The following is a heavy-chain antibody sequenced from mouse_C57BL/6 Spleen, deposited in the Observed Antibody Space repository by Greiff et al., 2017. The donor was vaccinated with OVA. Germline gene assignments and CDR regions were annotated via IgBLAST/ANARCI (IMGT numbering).Heavy chain of an antibody. Sequence: VQLQQPGAELVKPGASVKLSCKASGYTFTSYWMHWVKQRPGRGLEWIGRIDPNSGGTKYNEKFKSKATLTVDKHSSTAYMQLSSLTSEDSAVYYCARVGETYSNYEAWFAYWGQGTLVTVSA. CDR2: IDPNSGGT. D-gene: IGHD2-5*01. V-gene: IGHV1-72*01. CDR3: ARVGETYSNYEAWFAY. J-gene: IGHJ3*01. CDR1: GYTFTSYW.